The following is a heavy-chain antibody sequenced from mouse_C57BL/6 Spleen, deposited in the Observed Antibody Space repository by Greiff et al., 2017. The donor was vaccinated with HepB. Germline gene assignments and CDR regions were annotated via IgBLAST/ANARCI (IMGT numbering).Heavy chain of an antibody. CDR1: GYTFTGYW. CDR2: ILPGSGST. CDR3: ARGITTVVATTRRYFDV. J-gene: IGHJ1*03. V-gene: IGHV1-9*01. D-gene: IGHD1-1*01. Sequence: VQLQQSGAELMKPGASVKLSCKATGYTFTGYWIEWVKQRPGHGLEWIGEILPGSGSTNYNEKFKGKATFTADTSSNTAYMQLSSLTTEDSAIYYCARGITTVVATTRRYFDVWGTGTTVTVSS.